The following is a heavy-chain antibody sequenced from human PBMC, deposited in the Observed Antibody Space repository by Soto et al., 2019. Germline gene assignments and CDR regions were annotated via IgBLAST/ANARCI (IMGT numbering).Heavy chain of an antibody. CDR2: IIPIFGTA. V-gene: IGHV1-69*13. J-gene: IGHJ3*02. CDR3: ARDRGYSYGSDAFDI. D-gene: IGHD5-18*01. Sequence: SVKVSCKASGGTFSSYAISWVRQAPGQGLEWMGGIIPIFGTANYAQKFQGRVTITADESTSTAYMELSSLRSEDTAVYYCARDRGYSYGSDAFDIWGQGTMVTVSS. CDR1: GGTFSSYA.